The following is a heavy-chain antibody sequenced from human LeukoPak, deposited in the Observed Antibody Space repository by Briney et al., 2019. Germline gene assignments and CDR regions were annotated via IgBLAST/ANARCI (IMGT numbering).Heavy chain of an antibody. J-gene: IGHJ6*03. CDR3: VRGITGTTGYYYYYMDV. V-gene: IGHV1-69*05. CDR1: GGTFSSYA. Sequence: ASVKVSCKASGGTFSSYAISWVRQAPGQGLEWMGGIIPIFGTANYAQKFQGRVTITTDESTSTAYMELSSLRSEDTAVYYCVRGITGTTGYYYYYMDVWGKGTTVTVSS. D-gene: IGHD1-7*01. CDR2: IIPIFGTA.